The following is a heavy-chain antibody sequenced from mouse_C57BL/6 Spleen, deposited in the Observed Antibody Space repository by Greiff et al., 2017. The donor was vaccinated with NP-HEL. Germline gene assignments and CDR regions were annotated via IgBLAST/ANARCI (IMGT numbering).Heavy chain of an antibody. V-gene: IGHV5-4*01. CDR2: ISDGGSYT. D-gene: IGHD2-1*01. CDR1: GFTFSSYA. Sequence: EVKLMESGGGLVKPGGSLKLSCAASGFTFSSYAMSWVRQTPEKRLEWVATISDGGSYTYYPDNVKGRFTISRDNAKNNLYLQMSHLKSEDTAMYYCAREGGNFPVDYWGQGTTLTVSS. CDR3: AREGGNFPVDY. J-gene: IGHJ2*01.